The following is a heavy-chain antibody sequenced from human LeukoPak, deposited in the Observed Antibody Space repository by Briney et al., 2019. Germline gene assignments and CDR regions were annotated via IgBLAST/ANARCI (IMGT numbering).Heavy chain of an antibody. CDR1: GYTFTGYY. D-gene: IGHD6-13*01. Sequence: ASVTVSCKASGYTFTGYYMHWVRQAPGQGLEWMGWINPNSGGTNYAQKFQGRVTMTRDTSISTAYMELSRLRSDDTAVYYCARSQPLHIIAAAGYYYYYGMDVWGQGTTVTVSS. J-gene: IGHJ6*02. CDR3: ARSQPLHIIAAAGYYYYYGMDV. V-gene: IGHV1-2*02. CDR2: INPNSGGT.